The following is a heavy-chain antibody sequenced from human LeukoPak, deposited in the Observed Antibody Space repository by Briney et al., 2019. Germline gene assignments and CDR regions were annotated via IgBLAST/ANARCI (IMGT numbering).Heavy chain of an antibody. J-gene: IGHJ6*03. D-gene: IGHD4-23*01. CDR1: GFTFTNYT. CDR2: IIGSGGST. V-gene: IGHV3-23*01. CDR3: AKDLTTVATPYYYYYMDV. Sequence: GGSLRLSCAASGFTFTNYTMGWVRQAPGKGLECVSAIIGSGGSTYHADSVKGRFTISRDNAENSVYLQMNSLRAEDTAVYYCAKDLTTVATPYYYYYMDVWGKGTTVTVSS.